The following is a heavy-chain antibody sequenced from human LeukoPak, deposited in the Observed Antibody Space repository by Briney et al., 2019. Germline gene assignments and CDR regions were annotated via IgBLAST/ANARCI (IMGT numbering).Heavy chain of an antibody. CDR1: GYTFTSYA. D-gene: IGHD2-8*01. V-gene: IGHV1-18*01. Sequence: ASVKVSCKAAGYTFTSYAISWVRQAPGQGLEWMGWISAYNGITNYAQKLQGTVTITTDTSTSTAYMELRSLRSDDTAVYYCARETQNADFDIWGQGTMVTVSS. CDR2: ISAYNGIT. CDR3: ARETQNADFDI. J-gene: IGHJ3*02.